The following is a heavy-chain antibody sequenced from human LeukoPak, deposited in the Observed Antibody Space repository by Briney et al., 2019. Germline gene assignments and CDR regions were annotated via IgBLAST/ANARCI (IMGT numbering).Heavy chain of an antibody. Sequence: KPSETLSLTCTVSGDSISSHFWTWIRQPPGKGLEFIGYVYYRGSTYYNTSLKSRVTISVDTSKNQFSLNLNSVTTADTAVYYCARRWATTDYYNVLEPWGQGTLVTVSS. CDR2: VYYRGST. V-gene: IGHV4-59*11. CDR1: GDSISSHF. CDR3: ARRWATTDYYNVLEP. J-gene: IGHJ5*02. D-gene: IGHD1-26*01.